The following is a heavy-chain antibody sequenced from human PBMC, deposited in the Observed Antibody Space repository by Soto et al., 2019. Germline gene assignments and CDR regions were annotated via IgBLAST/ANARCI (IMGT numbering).Heavy chain of an antibody. D-gene: IGHD6-19*01. V-gene: IGHV6-1*01. J-gene: IGHJ4*02. CDR3: ARGVAGSGFDL. Sequence: SQTLSLTCAISRDIVSSNTAAWNWIRSSPSRGLEWLGRTYYRSNWRHDYAVSVKSRITVNPDTSKNHFSLQLNSVTPDDTAVYYCARGVAGSGFDLWGEGTPVTVSS. CDR2: TYYRSNWRH. CDR1: RDIVSSNTAA.